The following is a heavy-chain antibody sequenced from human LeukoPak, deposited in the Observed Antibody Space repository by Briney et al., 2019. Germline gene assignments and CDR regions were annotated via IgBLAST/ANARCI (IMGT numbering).Heavy chain of an antibody. CDR2: ISYDGSNK. J-gene: IGHJ1*01. V-gene: IGHV3-30*18. D-gene: IGHD1-26*01. CDR1: GFTFSSYG. CDR3: AKDRYSGSYFPN. Sequence: PGGSLRLSCVASGFTFSSYGMHWVRQAPGKGLEWVAVISYDGSNKYYADSVKGRFTISRDNSKNTLYLQMNSLRAEDTAVYYCAKDRYSGSYFPNWGQGTLVTVSS.